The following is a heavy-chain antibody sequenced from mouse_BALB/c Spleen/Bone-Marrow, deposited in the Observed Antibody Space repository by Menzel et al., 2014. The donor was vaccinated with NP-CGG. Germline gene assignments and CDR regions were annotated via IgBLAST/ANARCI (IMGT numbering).Heavy chain of an antibody. Sequence: LQLQQSGPELVKPGASVRISCKASGYTFTSYYIHWVKQRPGQGLEWIGWIYPGNVNTKYNEKFKGKATLTVDKSSSTAYMQLSSLTSEDSAVYFCAREGDYVCAYWGQGTLVTVSA. CDR1: GYTFTSYY. D-gene: IGHD2-4*01. V-gene: IGHV1S56*01. CDR2: IYPGNVNT. CDR3: AREGDYVCAY. J-gene: IGHJ3*01.